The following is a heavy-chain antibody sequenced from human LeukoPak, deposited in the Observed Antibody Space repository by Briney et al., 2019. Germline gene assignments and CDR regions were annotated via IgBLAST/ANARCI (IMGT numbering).Heavy chain of an antibody. V-gene: IGHV3-21*01. CDR3: ARDPEYGSGSYYTY. CDR1: GFTFSSYS. CDR2: ISSSSSYI. Sequence: GGSLRLYCAASGFTFSSYSMNWVRQAPGKGLEWVSSISSSSSYIYYADSVKGRFTISRDNAKNSLYLQMNSLRAEDTAVYYCARDPEYGSGSYYTYWGQGTLVTVSS. J-gene: IGHJ4*02. D-gene: IGHD3-10*01.